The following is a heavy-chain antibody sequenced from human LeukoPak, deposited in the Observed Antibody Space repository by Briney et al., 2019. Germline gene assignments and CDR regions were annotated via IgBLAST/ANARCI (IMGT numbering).Heavy chain of an antibody. CDR2: INHSGST. Sequence: SETLSLTCAVYGGSFSGYYWSWIRQPPGKGLEWIGEINHSGSTNYNPSLKSRVTISVDTSKNQFSLKLTSVTAADTAVYYCGRRSRSTWNYRRGDYWGQGTLVTVSS. CDR1: GGSFSGYY. V-gene: IGHV4-34*01. CDR3: GRRSRSTWNYRRGDY. D-gene: IGHD1-7*01. J-gene: IGHJ4*02.